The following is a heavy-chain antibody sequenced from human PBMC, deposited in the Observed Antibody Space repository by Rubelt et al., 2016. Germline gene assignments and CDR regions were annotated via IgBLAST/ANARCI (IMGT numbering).Heavy chain of an antibody. J-gene: IGHJ1*01. CDR3: ARDLYCTEGVCYPEYFQY. CDR1: GFTFSSYA. CDR2: ISDGDSST. Sequence: LDSGGGWVQPGRSLRLSCEASGFTFSSYAISWVRQAPRKGPEWISSISDGDSSTKYADSVKGRFTISRDNSKNTLYLQMDSLRVEDTAIYYCARDLYCTEGVCYPEYFQYWGQGTLVTVSS. D-gene: IGHD2-8*01. V-gene: IGHV3-23*01.